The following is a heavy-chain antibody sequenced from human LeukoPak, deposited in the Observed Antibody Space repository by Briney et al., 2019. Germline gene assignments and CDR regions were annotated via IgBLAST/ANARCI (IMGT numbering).Heavy chain of an antibody. D-gene: IGHD5-18*01. CDR2: INHSGST. CDR1: GGSFSGYY. Sequence: SETLPLTCAVYGGSFSGYYWSWIRQPPGKGLEWIGEINHSGSTNYNPSLKSRVTISVDTSKNQFSLKLSSVTAADTAVYYCARLSRRGYSYGYGRWGQGTLVTVSS. CDR3: ARLSRRGYSYGYGR. V-gene: IGHV4-34*01. J-gene: IGHJ4*02.